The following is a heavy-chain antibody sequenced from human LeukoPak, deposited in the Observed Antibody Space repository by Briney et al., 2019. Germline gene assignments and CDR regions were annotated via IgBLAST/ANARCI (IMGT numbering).Heavy chain of an antibody. CDR2: IDSSDSYT. J-gene: IGHJ4*02. CDR3: ARHVHRYCSSTSCLPLDY. CDR1: GYSFTSYW. Sequence: GESLKISCKGSGYSFTSYWISWGRPMPGKGLGWMGRIDSSDSYTTYSPSFQGHVTISADKSISTAYLQWSSLKASDTAMYYCARHVHRYCSSTSCLPLDYWGRGTLVTVSS. D-gene: IGHD2-2*01. V-gene: IGHV5-10-1*01.